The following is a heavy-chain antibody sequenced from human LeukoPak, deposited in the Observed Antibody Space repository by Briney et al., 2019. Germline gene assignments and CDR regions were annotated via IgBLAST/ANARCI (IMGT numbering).Heavy chain of an antibody. D-gene: IGHD3-16*01. J-gene: IGHJ3*02. CDR2: IFPGDSDT. Sequence: GESLKISCKASGNSITTYWIGWVRQKPGKGLEWMGLIFPGDSDTKYSPSFEGHVTISADKSISTAYLQWSSLKASDTAMYYCATYFAGAETFDIWGQGIMVTVSS. CDR1: GNSITTYW. CDR3: ATYFAGAETFDI. V-gene: IGHV5-51*01.